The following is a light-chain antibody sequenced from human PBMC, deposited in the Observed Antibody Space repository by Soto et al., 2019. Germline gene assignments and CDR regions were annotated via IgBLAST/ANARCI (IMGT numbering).Light chain of an antibody. J-gene: IGKJ1*01. CDR1: QSVGSN. Sequence: IVMPQYPDTLSVSPGDRATLSCRASQSVGSNLAWYQQKPGQAPRLLIYGASTRVTGIPARFSGSGSGTEFTLTISSLQSEDFAVYHCQQYYNWWTFGQGTKVDI. CDR2: GAS. CDR3: QQYYNWWT. V-gene: IGKV3-15*01.